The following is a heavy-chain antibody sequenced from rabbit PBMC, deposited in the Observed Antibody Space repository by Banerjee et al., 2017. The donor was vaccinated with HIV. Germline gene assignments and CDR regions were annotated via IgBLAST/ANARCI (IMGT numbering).Heavy chain of an antibody. Sequence: QSLEESGGDLVKPGASLTLTCTASGFSFSSSYWICWVRQAPGKGLEWIACIYTVDGNTYYASWAKGRFTISKTSSTTVTLQMTSLTAADTATYFCARDNDGRFYFNLWGQGTLVTVS. V-gene: IGHV1S40*01. CDR3: ARDNDGRFYFNL. J-gene: IGHJ4*01. D-gene: IGHD5-1*01. CDR1: GFSFSSSYW. CDR2: IYTVDGNT.